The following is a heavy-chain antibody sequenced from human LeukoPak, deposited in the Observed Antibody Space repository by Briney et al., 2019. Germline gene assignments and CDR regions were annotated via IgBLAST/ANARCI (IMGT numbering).Heavy chain of an antibody. V-gene: IGHV1-69*04. D-gene: IGHD6-13*01. J-gene: IGHJ3*02. Sequence: SVKVSCKASGGTFSSYAISWVRQAPGQGLEWMGRIIPILGIANYAQKFQGRVTITADKSTSTAYMELSSLRSEDTAVYYCARDPGIAAAGTEPDAFDIWGQGTMVTVSS. CDR2: IIPILGIA. CDR1: GGTFSSYA. CDR3: ARDPGIAAAGTEPDAFDI.